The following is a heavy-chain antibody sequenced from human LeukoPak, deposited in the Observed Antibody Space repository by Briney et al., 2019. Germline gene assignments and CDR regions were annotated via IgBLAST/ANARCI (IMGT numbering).Heavy chain of an antibody. D-gene: IGHD4-17*01. V-gene: IGHV3-21*04. CDR1: GFNFRSYT. CDR3: ARYMEHDYGDYWDY. Sequence: GGSLRLSCAASGFNFRSYTLNWVRQAPGKGLEWVSSISSSGSYIYYANSVKGRFTISRDNAKNSLYLQMNSLRAEDTALYYCARYMEHDYGDYWDYWGQGTLVTVSS. J-gene: IGHJ4*02. CDR2: ISSSGSYI.